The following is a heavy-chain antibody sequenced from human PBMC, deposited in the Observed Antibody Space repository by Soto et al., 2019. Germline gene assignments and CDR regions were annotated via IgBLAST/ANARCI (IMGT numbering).Heavy chain of an antibody. D-gene: IGHD2-2*01. CDR1: GTSISSAFYS. CDR2: ITYSGDT. CDR3: ARDRRSSTSWEGCWFGP. J-gene: IGHJ5*02. Sequence: TLSLTCTCSGTSISSAFYSLSLVRQHPGKGLEWIGYITYSGDTDYNPSLRSRVSISIDTSRNQFSLKLSSVTAADTAVYYCARDRRSSTSWEGCWFGPWGQGTLVTVSS. V-gene: IGHV4-31*03.